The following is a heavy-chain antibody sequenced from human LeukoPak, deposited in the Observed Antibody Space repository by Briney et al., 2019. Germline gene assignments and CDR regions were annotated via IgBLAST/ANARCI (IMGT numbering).Heavy chain of an antibody. CDR2: INHSGST. Sequence: SETLSLTCTVSGGSISSGSYYWSWIRQPPGKGLEWIGEINHSGSTNYNPSLKSRVTISVDTSKNQFSLKLSSVTAADTAVYYCARGSGITMVRGKQGWFDPWGQGTLVTVSS. J-gene: IGHJ5*02. CDR1: GGSISSGSYY. V-gene: IGHV4-39*07. D-gene: IGHD3-10*01. CDR3: ARGSGITMVRGKQGWFDP.